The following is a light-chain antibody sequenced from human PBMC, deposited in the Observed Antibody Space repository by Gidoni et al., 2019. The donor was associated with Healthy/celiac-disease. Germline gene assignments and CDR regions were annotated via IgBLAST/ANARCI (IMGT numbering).Light chain of an antibody. CDR3: QQYNNWPKT. CDR2: GAS. J-gene: IGKJ1*01. V-gene: IGKV3D-15*01. Sequence: TQAPATLSVSPGERATLSCRASQSVSSNLAWYQQKPGQAPRLLIYGASNRATGIPARFSGSGSGTEFTLTISSLESEDFAVYYCQQYNNWPKTFXQXTKVEIK. CDR1: QSVSSN.